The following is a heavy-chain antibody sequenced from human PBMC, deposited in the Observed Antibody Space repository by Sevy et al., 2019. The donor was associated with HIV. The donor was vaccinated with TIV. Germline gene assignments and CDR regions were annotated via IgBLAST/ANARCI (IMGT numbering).Heavy chain of an antibody. D-gene: IGHD3-22*01. Sequence: GGSLRLSCKASGFTFSTYSMHWVRQAPGKGLEWVSSISRTSNTTYYADSAKGRFTISRDNAKNSLYLQMNSLRDEDTAVYYCAREAYYYDSRAENWFDPWGQGTLVTVSS. CDR2: ISRTSNTT. CDR1: GFTFSTYS. J-gene: IGHJ5*02. CDR3: AREAYYYDSRAENWFDP. V-gene: IGHV3-48*02.